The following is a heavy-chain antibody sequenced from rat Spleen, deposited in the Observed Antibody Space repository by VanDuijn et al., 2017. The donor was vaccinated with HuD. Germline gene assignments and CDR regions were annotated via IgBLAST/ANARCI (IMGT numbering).Heavy chain of an antibody. CDR1: SYSITSYSR. J-gene: IGHJ4*01. V-gene: IGHV3-3*01. CDR2: INSAGST. D-gene: IGHD1-1*01. Sequence: DVQLQESGPGLVKPSQSLSLTCSVTSYSITSYSRWNWIRKFPGNKLEWMGYINSAGSTNYNPSLRSRISITRDTSKNQFFLQVNSVTTEDTATYYCARHRTTVVTWVMDAWGQGASVTVSS. CDR3: ARHRTTVVTWVMDA.